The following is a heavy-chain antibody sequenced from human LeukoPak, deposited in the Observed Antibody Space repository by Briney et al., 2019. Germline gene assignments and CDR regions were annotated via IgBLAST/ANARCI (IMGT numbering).Heavy chain of an antibody. CDR2: ISSSSSYI. CDR3: AKGGSGTYFLDY. V-gene: IGHV3-21*01. J-gene: IGHJ4*02. D-gene: IGHD1-26*01. Sequence: GGSLRLSCAASGFTFNTYSVNWVRQAPGKGLEWVSSISSSSSYIDYADSGKGRFTISRDNAKNSLYLQMNSLRVEDTAVYYCAKGGSGTYFLDYWGQGTLVTVSS. CDR1: GFTFNTYS.